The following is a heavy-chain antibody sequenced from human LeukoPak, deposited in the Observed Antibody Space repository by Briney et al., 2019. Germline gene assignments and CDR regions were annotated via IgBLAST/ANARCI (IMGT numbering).Heavy chain of an antibody. CDR3: ARRTDRSFWYLDY. Sequence: GESLKISCKGSGYXFTSYWIGWVRQMPGKGLEWMGIIYPGDSDTRYSPSFQGQVTISADKSISTGYLQWTSLKASDTAMYYCARRTDRSFWYLDYWGQGTLVTVSS. J-gene: IGHJ4*02. CDR1: GYXFTSYW. V-gene: IGHV5-51*01. CDR2: IYPGDSDT.